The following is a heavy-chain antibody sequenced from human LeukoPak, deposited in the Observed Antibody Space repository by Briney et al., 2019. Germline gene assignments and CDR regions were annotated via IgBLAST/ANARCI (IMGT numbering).Heavy chain of an antibody. J-gene: IGHJ6*03. CDR2: IKSKNDGAAT. D-gene: IGHD5-24*01. V-gene: IGHV3-15*01. CDR3: VSRDAYKPRYFMDV. CDR1: RFTFDIAW. Sequence: GGSLRLSCAVSRFTFDIAWMNWVRQAPGEGLEWLGRIKSKNDGAATDYAAPVRGRFTISTDDSKNTLYRQMNSLKTEDTAVYYCVSRDAYKPRYFMDVWGKGTTVTVSS.